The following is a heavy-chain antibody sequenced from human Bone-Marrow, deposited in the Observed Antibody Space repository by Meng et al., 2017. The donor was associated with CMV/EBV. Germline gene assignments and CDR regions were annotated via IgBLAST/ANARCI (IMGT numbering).Heavy chain of an antibody. Sequence: FSGYYWSWISQPPGKGLEWIGEINHSGSTNDNPSLKSRVTISVDTSKNQFSLKLSSVTAADTAVYYCARAPANIVVVPAAIGGNYFDYWGQGTLVTVSS. CDR1: FSGYY. V-gene: IGHV4-34*01. CDR3: ARAPANIVVVPAAIGGNYFDY. CDR2: INHSGST. J-gene: IGHJ4*02. D-gene: IGHD2-2*02.